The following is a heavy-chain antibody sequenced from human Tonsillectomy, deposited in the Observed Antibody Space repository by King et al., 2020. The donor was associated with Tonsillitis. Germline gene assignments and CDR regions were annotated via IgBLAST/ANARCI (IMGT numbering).Heavy chain of an antibody. D-gene: IGHD1-1*01. J-gene: IGHJ4*02. CDR1: GFTFSSYG. CDR3: AKGGTAISLDY. Sequence: VQLVESGGGVVQPGRSLRLSCAASGFTFSSYGMHWVRQAPGKGLEWVAVISYDGSNKYYADSVKGRFTISRDNSKNTLYLQMNSLRAEDTAVYYCAKGGTAISLDYWGQGTLVTVSS. CDR2: ISYDGSNK. V-gene: IGHV3-30*18.